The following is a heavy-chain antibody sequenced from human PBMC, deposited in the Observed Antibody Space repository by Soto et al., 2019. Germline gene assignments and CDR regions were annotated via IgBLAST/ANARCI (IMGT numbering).Heavy chain of an antibody. J-gene: IGHJ3*02. D-gene: IGHD3-3*01. CDR1: GGTFSSYA. CDR3: ARVGFSSHAFDI. Sequence: ASVKVSCKASGGTFSSYAISWVRQAPGQGLEWMGGIIPIFGTANYAQKFQGRVTITADESTSTAYMELSSLGSEDTAVYYCARVGFSSHAFDIWGQGTMVTVSS. CDR2: IIPIFGTA. V-gene: IGHV1-69*13.